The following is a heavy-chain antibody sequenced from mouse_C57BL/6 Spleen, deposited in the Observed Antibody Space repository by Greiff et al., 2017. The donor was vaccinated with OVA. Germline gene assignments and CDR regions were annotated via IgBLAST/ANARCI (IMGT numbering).Heavy chain of an antibody. CDR2: ISSGGDYI. J-gene: IGHJ1*03. V-gene: IGHV5-9-1*02. CDR1: GFTFSSYA. D-gene: IGHD1-1*01. CDR3: TRERDGSSYWYFDV. Sequence: EVKLVESGEGLVKPGGSLKLSCAASGFTFSSYAMSWVRQTPEKRLEWVAYISSGGDYIYYADTVKGRFTISRDNARNTLYLQMSSLKSEDTAMYYCTRERDGSSYWYFDVWGTGTTVTVSS.